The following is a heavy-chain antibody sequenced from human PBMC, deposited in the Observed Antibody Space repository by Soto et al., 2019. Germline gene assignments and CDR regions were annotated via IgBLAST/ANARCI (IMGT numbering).Heavy chain of an antibody. J-gene: IGHJ4*02. CDR3: AGRDCTNGVCYFY. D-gene: IGHD2-8*01. CDR1: GFAFSNYW. Sequence: GGSLRLSCAASGFAFSNYWMHWVRQRPGEGLVWVSRINGDGSTTNYADSVKGRFTISRDNAKDTLYLQMNSLTAEDTAVYYCAGRDCTNGVCYFYWGQGTLVTVSS. V-gene: IGHV3-74*01. CDR2: INGDGSTT.